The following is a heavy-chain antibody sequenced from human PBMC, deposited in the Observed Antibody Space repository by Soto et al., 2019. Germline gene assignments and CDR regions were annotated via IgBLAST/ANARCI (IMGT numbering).Heavy chain of an antibody. CDR3: ARDLGYGYYGYYMDV. CDR2: IYHSGST. V-gene: IGHV4-4*02. J-gene: IGHJ6*03. D-gene: IGHD4-17*01. CDR1: SGSISSSNW. Sequence: QVQLQESGPGLVKPSGTLSLTCAVSSGSISSSNWWSWVRQPPGKGLEWIGEIYHSGSTNYNPSLKSRVTISVDKSKNQFALKLSSVTAADTAVYYCARDLGYGYYGYYMDVWGKGTTVTVSS.